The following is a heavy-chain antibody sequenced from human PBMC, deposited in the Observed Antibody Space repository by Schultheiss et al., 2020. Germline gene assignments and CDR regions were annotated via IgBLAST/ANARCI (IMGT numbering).Heavy chain of an antibody. V-gene: IGHV3-48*03. D-gene: IGHD4-17*01. CDR1: GFMFSSYE. Sequence: GGSLRLSCAASGFMFSSYEMNWVRQAPGKGLEWVSYISSSGRIGSTIDYADSVKGRFIISRDNAKNSLYLQMNSLRAEDTAVYYCTTPKITTVGLFRGTQQIGFDPWGQGTLVTVSS. J-gene: IGHJ5*02. CDR3: TTPKITTVGLFRGTQQIGFDP. CDR2: ISSSGRIGSTI.